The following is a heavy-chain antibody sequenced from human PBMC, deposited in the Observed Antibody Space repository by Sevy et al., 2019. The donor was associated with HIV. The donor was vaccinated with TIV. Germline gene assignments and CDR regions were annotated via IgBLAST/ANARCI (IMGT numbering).Heavy chain of an antibody. D-gene: IGHD4-17*01. V-gene: IGHV3-48*03. CDR1: GFRFSSYE. J-gene: IGHJ4*02. Sequence: GGSLRLSCAASGFRFSSYEMNWVRQAPGKGLEWVSYISYSGNNIYYSDSVKGRFTSSRDNAKNSVYLQMNSLRAEDTALYHRTRDLPPSATTVAHFDYWGQGTRVTVSS. CDR2: ISYSGNNI. CDR3: TRDLPPSATTVAHFDY.